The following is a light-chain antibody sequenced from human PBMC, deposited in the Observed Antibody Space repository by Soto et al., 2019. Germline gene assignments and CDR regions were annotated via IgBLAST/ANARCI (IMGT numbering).Light chain of an antibody. CDR1: QGISNF. CDR3: QDRSSWPLGT. V-gene: IGKV1-9*01. CDR2: AAS. Sequence: IQLTQSPSSLSASVGNRVTITCRASQGISNFLAWYQQKPGKAPKLLIYAASTLQSGVPARFSGSGSGTDYTLTISGLEPEDSAIYYCQDRSSWPLGTFGQGTKVDIK. J-gene: IGKJ1*01.